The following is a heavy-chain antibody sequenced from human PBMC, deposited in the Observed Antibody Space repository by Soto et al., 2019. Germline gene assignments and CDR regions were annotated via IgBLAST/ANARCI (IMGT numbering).Heavy chain of an antibody. V-gene: IGHV3-33*01. D-gene: IGHD6-13*01. J-gene: IGHJ6*02. CDR3: ARRPIIAAAGTTGGMDV. CDR1: GFTFSSYG. CDR2: IWYDGSNK. Sequence: QVQLVESGEGVVQPGRSLRLSCAASGFTFSSYGMHWVRQAPGKGLEWVAVIWYDGSNKYYADSVKGRFTISRDNSKNTLYLQMNSLRAEDTAVYYCARRPIIAAAGTTGGMDVWGQGTTVTVSS.